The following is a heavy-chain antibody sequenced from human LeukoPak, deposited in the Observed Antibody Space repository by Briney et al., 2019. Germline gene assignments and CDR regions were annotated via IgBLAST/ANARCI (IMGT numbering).Heavy chain of an antibody. CDR2: ISAYNGNT. V-gene: IGHV1-18*04. CDR1: GYTFTSYG. D-gene: IGHD3-9*01. J-gene: IGHJ4*02. CDR3: ARGGSTSNYYDILTAYSEFDY. Sequence: ASVKVSCKASGYTFTSYGISWVRQAPGQGLEWMGWISAYNGNTNYAQKLQGRVTMTTDTSTSTAYMELRSLRSDDTAVYYCARGGSTSNYYDILTAYSEFDYWGQGTLVTVSS.